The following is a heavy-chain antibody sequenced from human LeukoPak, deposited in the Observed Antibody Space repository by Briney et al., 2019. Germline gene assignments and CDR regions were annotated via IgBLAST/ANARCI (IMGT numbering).Heavy chain of an antibody. V-gene: IGHV4-59*01. CDR2: IYYNGST. Sequence: PSETLSLTCTVSGGSISYYYWNWIRQPPGQGLEWIGYIYYNGSTNYNPSLKSRVTISVDTSKNQFSLRMSAVTAADTAVYYCGRGLNWFDPWGQGTLLTVSS. CDR3: GRGLNWFDP. CDR1: GGSISYYY. J-gene: IGHJ5*02.